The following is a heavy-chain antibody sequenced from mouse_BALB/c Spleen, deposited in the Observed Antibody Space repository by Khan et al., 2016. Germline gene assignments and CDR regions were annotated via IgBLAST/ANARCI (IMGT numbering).Heavy chain of an antibody. V-gene: IGHV5-17*02. J-gene: IGHJ2*01. CDR1: GFTFSNFG. CDR2: ISSGSSTI. Sequence: EVELVESGGGLVQPGGSRKLSCAASGFTFSNFGMHWVRQAPEKGLEWVAFISSGSSTIYYADTVKGRFTVSRDNPKNTLFLQMTSLGSEDTAMYYCGRGDFWGQDTTLTVSS. CDR3: GRGDF.